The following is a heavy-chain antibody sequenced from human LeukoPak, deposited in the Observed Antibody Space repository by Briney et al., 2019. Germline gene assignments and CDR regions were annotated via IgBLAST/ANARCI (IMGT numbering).Heavy chain of an antibody. CDR2: INHSGST. CDR1: GVSFSGYY. J-gene: IGHJ4*02. CDR3: ARHHSTVVADFDS. Sequence: SETLSCTCAVYGVSFSGYYWSWIRQPPGKGLEWIGEINHSGSTNYNPSLKSRVTISVDTSKNQFSLKLSSVTAADTAVYYCARHHSTVVADFDSWGQGTLVTVSS. V-gene: IGHV4-34*01. D-gene: IGHD4-23*01.